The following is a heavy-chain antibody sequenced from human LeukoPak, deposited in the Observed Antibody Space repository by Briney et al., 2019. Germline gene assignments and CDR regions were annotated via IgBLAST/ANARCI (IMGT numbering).Heavy chain of an antibody. D-gene: IGHD3-10*01. CDR3: ARAHGSGSYYNEIDY. CDR2: IYYSGST. J-gene: IGHJ4*02. Sequence: SETLSLTCTVSGGSISSYYWSWIRQPPGKGLEWIGYIYYSGSTNYNPSLKSRVTISVDTSKNQFSLQLNSVTPEDTAVYYCARAHGSGSYYNEIDYWGQGTLVTVSS. V-gene: IGHV4-59*12. CDR1: GGSISSYY.